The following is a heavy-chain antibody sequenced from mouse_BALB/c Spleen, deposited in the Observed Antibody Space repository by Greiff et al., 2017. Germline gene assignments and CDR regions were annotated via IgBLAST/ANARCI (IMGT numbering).Heavy chain of an antibody. CDR1: GFTFTDYY. J-gene: IGHJ1*01. CDR2: IRNKANGYTT. CDR3: ARAGYFDV. V-gene: IGHV7-3*02. Sequence: EVQVVESGGGLVQPGGSLRLSCATSGFTFTDYYMSWVRQPPGKALEWLGFIRNKANGYTTEYSASVKGRFTISRDNSQSILYLQMNTLRAEDSATYYCARAGYFDVWGAGTTVTVSS.